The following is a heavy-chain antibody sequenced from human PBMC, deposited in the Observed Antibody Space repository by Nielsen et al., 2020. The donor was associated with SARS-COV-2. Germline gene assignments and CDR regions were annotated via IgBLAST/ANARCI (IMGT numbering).Heavy chain of an antibody. CDR1: GFTVSSNY. CDR2: ISGSGGST. CDR3: AKIGGSYWNYYYYGMDV. V-gene: IGHV3-23*01. Sequence: GESLKISCAASGFTVSSNYMSWVRQAPGKGLEWVSAISGSGGSTYYADSVKGRFTISRDNSKNTLYLQMNSLRAEDTAVYYCAKIGGSYWNYYYYGMDVWGQGTTVTVSS. D-gene: IGHD1-26*01. J-gene: IGHJ6*02.